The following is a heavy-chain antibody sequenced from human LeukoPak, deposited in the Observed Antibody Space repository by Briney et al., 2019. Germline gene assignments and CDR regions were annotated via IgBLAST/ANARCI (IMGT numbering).Heavy chain of an antibody. V-gene: IGHV4-59*01. CDR3: ARVRDSSGYDYYYYMDV. J-gene: IGHJ6*03. D-gene: IGHD3-22*01. CDR1: GGSISSYY. CDR2: MYYSGST. Sequence: SETLSLTCTVSGGSISSYYWSWIRQPPGKGLEWIGYMYYSGSTNYNPSLKSRVTISVDTSKNQFSLKLSSVTAADTAVYYCARVRDSSGYDYYYYMDVWGKGTTVTVCS.